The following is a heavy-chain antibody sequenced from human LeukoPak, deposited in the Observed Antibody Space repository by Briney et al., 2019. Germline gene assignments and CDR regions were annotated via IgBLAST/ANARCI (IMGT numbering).Heavy chain of an antibody. CDR2: ISYDGSNK. CDR1: GFTFSSYG. D-gene: IGHD3-22*01. V-gene: IGHV3-30*03. Sequence: GRSLRLSCAASGFTFSSYGMHWVRQAPGKGLEWVAVISYDGSNKYYADSVKGRFTISRDNSKNTLYLQMNSLRAEDTAVYYCARPMTDYCDRGGYCGLYGLWGQGTLVIVSS. J-gene: IGHJ4*02. CDR3: ARPMTDYCDRGGYCGLYGL.